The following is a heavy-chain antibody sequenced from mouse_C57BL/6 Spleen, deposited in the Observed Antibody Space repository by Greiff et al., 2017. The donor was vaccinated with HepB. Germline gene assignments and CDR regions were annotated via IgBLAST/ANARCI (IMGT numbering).Heavy chain of an antibody. J-gene: IGHJ3*01. CDR2: INPGSGGT. CDR3: ARRGTAQASFAY. D-gene: IGHD3-2*02. V-gene: IGHV1-54*01. CDR1: GYAFTNYL. Sequence: QVQLQQSGAELVRPGTSVKVSCKASGYAFTNYLIEWVKQRPGQGLEWIGVINPGSGGTNYNEKFKGKATLTADKSSSTAYMQLSSLTSEDSAVYFCARRGTAQASFAYWGQGTLVTVSA.